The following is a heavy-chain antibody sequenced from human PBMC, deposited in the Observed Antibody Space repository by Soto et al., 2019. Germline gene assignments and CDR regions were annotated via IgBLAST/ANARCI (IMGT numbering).Heavy chain of an antibody. V-gene: IGHV4-39*01. J-gene: IGHJ4*02. CDR2: IYYSGST. CDR3: ARHIAIVVVPAAGFDY. Sequence: QLQLQESGPGLVKPSETLSLTCTVSGGSISSSSYYWGWIRQPPGKGLEWIGSIYYSGSTYYNPSLKSRVTISVDTSKNQFSLKLSSVTAADTAVYYCARHIAIVVVPAAGFDYWGQGTLVTVSS. CDR1: GGSISSSSYY. D-gene: IGHD2-2*01.